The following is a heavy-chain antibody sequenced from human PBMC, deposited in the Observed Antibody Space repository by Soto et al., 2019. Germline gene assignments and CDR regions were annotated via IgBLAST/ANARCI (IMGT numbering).Heavy chain of an antibody. V-gene: IGHV1-18*01. CDR2: ISAYDGKT. J-gene: IGHJ5*01. D-gene: IGHD1-1*01. CDR3: ARDPHEFWTSYWFDS. Sequence: QVQLVQSGAEVRKPGASVKVSCKTSGYPFNIYGMNWVRQAPGQGLEMMGWISAYDGKTTYAEKFQDRVTMTTDTSTRTAYMELRSLRPDDTAIYYCARDPHEFWTSYWFDSWGQGTLVSVSS. CDR1: GYPFNIYG.